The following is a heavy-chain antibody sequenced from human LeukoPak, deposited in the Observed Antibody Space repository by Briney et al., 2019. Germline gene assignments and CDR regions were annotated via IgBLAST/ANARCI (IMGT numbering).Heavy chain of an antibody. CDR1: GFTFSSYW. V-gene: IGHV3-7*03. D-gene: IGHD5-18*01. CDR3: ARGNRGYSYGPNY. Sequence: GGSLRLSCAASGFTFSSYWMSWVRQAPGKGLEWVANIKQDGSEKYYVDSVKGRFTISRDNAKNSLYPQMNSLRAEDTAVYYFARGNRGYSYGPNYWGQGTLVTVSS. J-gene: IGHJ4*02. CDR2: IKQDGSEK.